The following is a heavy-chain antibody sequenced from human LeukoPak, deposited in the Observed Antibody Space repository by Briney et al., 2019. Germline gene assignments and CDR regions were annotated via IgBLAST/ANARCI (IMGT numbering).Heavy chain of an antibody. CDR3: ASARGSSYGSLGD. J-gene: IGHJ4*02. D-gene: IGHD5-18*01. Sequence: GGSLRLSCAASGFTFSSYGMHWVRQAPGKGLEWVAVISYDGSNKYYTDSVKGRFSISRDNSKNTLYLQMNSLRAEDTAVYYCASARGSSYGSLGDWGQGTLVTVSS. V-gene: IGHV3-30*03. CDR1: GFTFSSYG. CDR2: ISYDGSNK.